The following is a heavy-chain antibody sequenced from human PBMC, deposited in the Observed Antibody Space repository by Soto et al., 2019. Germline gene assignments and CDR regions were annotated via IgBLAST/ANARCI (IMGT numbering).Heavy chain of an antibody. V-gene: IGHV3-30*18. D-gene: IGHD5-18*01. CDR2: ISYDGSNK. J-gene: IGHJ4*02. CDR1: VFTFSSYG. CDR3: AKDDVDTAMVTRPNHFGSGYYFDY. Sequence: WGSLLLSCAASVFTFSSYGMHWVRQAPGKGLDLVAVISYDGSNKYYADSVNGRFTISRDNSKNTLYLQMNSLRAEDTAVYYCAKDDVDTAMVTRPNHFGSGYYFDYWGQGTMVTVSS.